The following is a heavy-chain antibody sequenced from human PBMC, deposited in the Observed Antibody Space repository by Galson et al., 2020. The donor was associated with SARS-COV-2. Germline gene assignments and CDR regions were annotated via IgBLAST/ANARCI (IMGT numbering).Heavy chain of an antibody. CDR1: GYTFTGYY. D-gene: IGHD3-10*01. V-gene: IGHV1-2*02. Sequence: ASVKVSCKASGYTFTGYYMHWVRQAPGQGLEWMGWINPNSGGTNYAQKFQGRVTMTRDTSISTAYMELSRLRSDDTAVYYCARNYGSGSYTPGYWGQGTLVTVAS. J-gene: IGHJ4*02. CDR3: ARNYGSGSYTPGY. CDR2: INPNSGGT.